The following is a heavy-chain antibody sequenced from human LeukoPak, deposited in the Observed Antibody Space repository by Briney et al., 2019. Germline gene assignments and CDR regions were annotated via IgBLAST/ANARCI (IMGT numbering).Heavy chain of an antibody. CDR3: AKGRIDY. CDR1: GFIFSSYG. J-gene: IGHJ4*02. V-gene: IGHV3-30*18. CDR2: ISYDGSNK. Sequence: GGSLRLPCAASGFIFSSYGMHWVRQAPGKGLEWVAVISYDGSNKYYADSVKGRFTISRDNSKNTLYLQMNSLRAEDTAVYYCAKGRIDYWGQGTLVTVSS.